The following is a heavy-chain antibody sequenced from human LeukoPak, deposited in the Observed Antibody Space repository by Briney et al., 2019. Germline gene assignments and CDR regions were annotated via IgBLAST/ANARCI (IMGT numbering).Heavy chain of an antibody. CDR3: ARPVDYGDYSGAFDI. V-gene: IGHV5-51*01. CDR1: GYAFTTYW. J-gene: IGHJ3*02. CDR2: IYPGDSDT. Sequence: GESLKISCKGSGYAFTTYWIGWVRQMPGKGLEWMGIIYPGDSDTTYSTSFQGQVTISADKSISTAYLHWSSLKASDTAMYFCARPVDYGDYSGAFDIWGQGTMVTVSS. D-gene: IGHD4-17*01.